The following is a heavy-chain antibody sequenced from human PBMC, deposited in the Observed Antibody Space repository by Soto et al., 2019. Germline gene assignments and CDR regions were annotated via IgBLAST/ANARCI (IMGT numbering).Heavy chain of an antibody. V-gene: IGHV5-51*01. J-gene: IGHJ6*02. CDR1: GYSFTSYW. CDR3: ARHTAEKGSGSYYDYYYGMDV. D-gene: IGHD3-10*01. Sequence: PGESLKISWKGSGYSFTSYWIGWVRQMPGKGLEWMGIFYPGDSDTRYSPSFQGQVTISADKSSSTAYLPWSSLKASDTARYYCARHTAEKGSGSYYDYYYGMDVWAQGTTVTVSS. CDR2: FYPGDSDT.